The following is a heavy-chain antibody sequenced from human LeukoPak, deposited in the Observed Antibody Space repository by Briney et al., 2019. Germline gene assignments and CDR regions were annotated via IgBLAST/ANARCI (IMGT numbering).Heavy chain of an antibody. J-gene: IGHJ4*02. CDR3: ARDGDDYGDYYFDY. Sequence: ASVKVSCKASGYTFTGYYMHWARQAPGQGLEWMGWINPNSGGTNYAQKFQGRVTMTRDTSISTAYMELSRLRSDDTAVYYCARDGDDYGDYYFDYWGQGTLVTVSS. D-gene: IGHD4-17*01. CDR1: GYTFTGYY. V-gene: IGHV1-2*02. CDR2: INPNSGGT.